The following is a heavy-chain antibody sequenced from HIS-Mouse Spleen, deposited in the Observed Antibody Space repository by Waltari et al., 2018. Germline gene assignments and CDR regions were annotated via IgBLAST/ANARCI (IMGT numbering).Heavy chain of an antibody. Sequence: QLQLQESGPGLVKPSETLSLTCTVSGGSISSSSYYWGWLRQPPGKGLEWMGSMYYSGSTYYNPSLKSRVTISVDTSKNQFSLKLSSVTAADTAVYYCARAPTGFLEWFDAFDIWGQGTMVTVSS. D-gene: IGHD3-3*01. V-gene: IGHV4-39*07. CDR1: GGSISSSSYY. CDR3: ARAPTGFLEWFDAFDI. CDR2: MYYSGST. J-gene: IGHJ3*02.